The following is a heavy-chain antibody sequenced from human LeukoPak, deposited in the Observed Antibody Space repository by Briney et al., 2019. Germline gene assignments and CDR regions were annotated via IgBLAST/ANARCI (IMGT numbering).Heavy chain of an antibody. Sequence: PGGSLRLSCAASGFTFSSYAMSWVRQAPGKGLEWVSAISGSGGSTYYADSVKGRFTISRDNSKNTLYLQMNSLRAEDTAVYYCAKAPPYYYDSSGYCFDYWGQGTLVTVSS. CDR2: ISGSGGST. D-gene: IGHD3-22*01. CDR1: GFTFSSYA. CDR3: AKAPPYYYDSSGYCFDY. J-gene: IGHJ4*02. V-gene: IGHV3-23*01.